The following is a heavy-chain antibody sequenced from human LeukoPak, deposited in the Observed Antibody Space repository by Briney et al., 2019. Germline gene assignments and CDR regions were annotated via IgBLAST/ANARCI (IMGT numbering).Heavy chain of an antibody. J-gene: IGHJ3*02. Sequence: GASVKVSCKASGYTFTGYYMHWVRQAPGQGLEWMGWINPNSGGTNYAQKFQGRVTMTRDTSISTAYMELSRLRSDDTAVYYCARPGSSGYYYLNAFDIWGQGTMVTVSS. CDR2: INPNSGGT. CDR3: ARPGSSGYYYLNAFDI. D-gene: IGHD3-22*01. V-gene: IGHV1-2*02. CDR1: GYTFTGYY.